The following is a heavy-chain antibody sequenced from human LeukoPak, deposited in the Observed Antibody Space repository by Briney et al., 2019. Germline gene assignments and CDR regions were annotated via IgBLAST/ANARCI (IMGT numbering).Heavy chain of an antibody. CDR1: GGTFSSYA. J-gene: IGHJ6*03. V-gene: IGHV1-2*02. CDR3: ARVPRRYDILTGWDYMDV. CDR2: INPNSGGT. D-gene: IGHD3-9*01. Sequence: ASVKVSCKASGGTFSSYAISWVRQAPGQGLEWMGWINPNSGGTNYAQKFQGRVTMTRDTSISTAYMELSRLRSDDTAVYYCARVPRRYDILTGWDYMDVWGKGTTVTVSS.